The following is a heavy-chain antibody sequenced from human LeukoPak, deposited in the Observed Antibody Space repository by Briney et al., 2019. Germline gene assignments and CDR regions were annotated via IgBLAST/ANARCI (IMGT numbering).Heavy chain of an antibody. CDR2: IYYSGST. Sequence: SETLSLTCTVSGGSISSSSYYWGWIRQPPGKGLEWIGSIYYSGSTYYNPSLKSRVTISVDTSKNQFSLKLSSVTAADTAVYYCARGDSGWYAGYYYYGMDVWGQGTTVTVSS. CDR3: ARGDSGWYAGYYYYGMDV. CDR1: GGSISSSSYY. D-gene: IGHD6-19*01. V-gene: IGHV4-39*01. J-gene: IGHJ6*02.